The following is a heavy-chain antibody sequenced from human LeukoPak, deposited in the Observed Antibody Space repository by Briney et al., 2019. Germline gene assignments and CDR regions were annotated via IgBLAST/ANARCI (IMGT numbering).Heavy chain of an antibody. V-gene: IGHV3-48*01. D-gene: IGHD6-25*01. CDR1: GFTFSNFI. J-gene: IGHJ4*02. CDR3: ARDSSAGSSGF. Sequence: GGSLRLSCAASGFTFSNFIMNWVRQAPGKGLEWISYISGTSATIYYADSVKGRFTISRDNAKNSLYLQMNSLRVEDTAVYYCARDSSAGSSGFWGQGTLVTVSS. CDR2: ISGTSATI.